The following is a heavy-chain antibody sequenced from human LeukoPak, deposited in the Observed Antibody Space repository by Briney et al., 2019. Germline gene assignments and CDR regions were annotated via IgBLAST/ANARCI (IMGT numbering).Heavy chain of an antibody. V-gene: IGHV3-48*03. J-gene: IGHJ3*02. CDR1: GFSLRSSE. D-gene: IGHD3-10*01. CDR2: INSADNVE. Sequence: PGRSLRLSCAASGFSLRSSEMNWVRQAPGKGPEWVAHINSADNVEYYTDSVRGRFTMSRDNAKDLLYLQMNSLRVEDTAVYYCARVATMVRVPLDALDIWGQGTMVSVSS. CDR3: ARVATMVRVPLDALDI.